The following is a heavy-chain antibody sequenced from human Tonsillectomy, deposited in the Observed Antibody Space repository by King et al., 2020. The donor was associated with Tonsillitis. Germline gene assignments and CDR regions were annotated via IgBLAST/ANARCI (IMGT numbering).Heavy chain of an antibody. V-gene: IGHV3-23*04. CDR2: ISGRAGKT. CDR3: AKRSGDNFGPLDY. J-gene: IGHJ4*02. Sequence: VQLVESGGDLVQPGGSLRLSCAVSGFTMNSYAMNWVRQAPGKGLEWVSGISGRAGKTYYADSVKGRFTISRDTSKNTLYLQMNGLGAEDTALYYCAKRSGDNFGPLDYWGQGPLVAVSS. D-gene: IGHD4-17*01. CDR1: GFTMNSYA.